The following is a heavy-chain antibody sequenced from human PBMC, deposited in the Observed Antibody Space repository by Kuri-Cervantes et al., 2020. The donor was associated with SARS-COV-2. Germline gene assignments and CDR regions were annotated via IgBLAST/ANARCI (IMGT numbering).Heavy chain of an antibody. J-gene: IGHJ6*02. CDR1: GYIFTRYG. CDR3: ARWGEVATPLDV. CDR2: ISAYNGYT. V-gene: IGHV1-18*01. D-gene: IGHD5-12*01. Sequence: ASVNVSCKASGYIFTRYGFSGVRQALGQGLEWMGWISAYNGYTNYAQKLQGRVTITADKSTSTAYMELSSLRSEDTAVYYCARWGEVATPLDVWGQGTTVTVSS.